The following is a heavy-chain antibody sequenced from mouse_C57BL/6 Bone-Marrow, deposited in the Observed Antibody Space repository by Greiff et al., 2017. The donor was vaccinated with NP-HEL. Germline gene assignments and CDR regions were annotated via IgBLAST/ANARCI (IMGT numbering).Heavy chain of an antibody. Sequence: QVQLQQPGAELVRPGSSVKLSCKASGYTFTSYWMDWVQQRPGQGLEWIGNIYPSDSETHYNQKFKDKATLTVDKSSSTSYMQLSSLTSEDSAVYYCASNWGAFAYWGQGTLVTVSA. CDR2: IYPSDSET. J-gene: IGHJ3*01. CDR3: ASNWGAFAY. D-gene: IGHD4-1*01. CDR1: GYTFTSYW. V-gene: IGHV1-61*01.